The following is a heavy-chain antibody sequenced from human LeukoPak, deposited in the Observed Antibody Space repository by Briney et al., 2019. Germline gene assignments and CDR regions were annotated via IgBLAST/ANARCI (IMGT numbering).Heavy chain of an antibody. J-gene: IGHJ3*02. V-gene: IGHV4-61*02. D-gene: IGHD3-22*01. Sequence: KPSETLSLTCTVSGGSISSGGYYWTWIRQPAGKGLEWIGRIYTSGSTNYNPSLKSRVTISVDTSKNQFSLKLSSVTAADTAVYYCARDVRTYYYDSSGYKDDAFDIWGQGTMVTVSS. CDR1: GGSISSGGYY. CDR3: ARDVRTYYYDSSGYKDDAFDI. CDR2: IYTSGST.